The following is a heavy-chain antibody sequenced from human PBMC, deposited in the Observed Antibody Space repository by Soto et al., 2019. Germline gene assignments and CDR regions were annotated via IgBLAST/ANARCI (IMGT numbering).Heavy chain of an antibody. CDR2: ISWNSGSI. V-gene: IGHV3-9*01. CDR1: GFTFDDYA. CDR3: AKDAITMVRGVISYYGMDV. Sequence: EVQLVESGGGLVQPGRSLRLSCAASGFTFDDYAMHWVRQAPGKGLEWVSGISWNSGSIGYADSVKGRLTISRDNAKNSLYLQMNSLRAEDTALYYCAKDAITMVRGVISYYGMDVW. D-gene: IGHD3-10*01. J-gene: IGHJ6*01.